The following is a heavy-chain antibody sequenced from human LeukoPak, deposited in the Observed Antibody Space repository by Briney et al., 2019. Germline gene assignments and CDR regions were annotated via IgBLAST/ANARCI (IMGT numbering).Heavy chain of an antibody. Sequence: GGSLRLSCAASGFTFSDYYMTWIRQAPGKGLEWVSYISSSGSTIYYADSVKGRFTVSRDNAKNSLYLQMNSLRAEDTAVYYCARWYGYWRYFDYWGQGTLVTVSS. J-gene: IGHJ4*02. CDR3: ARWYGYWRYFDY. CDR1: GFTFSDYY. V-gene: IGHV3-11*04. CDR2: ISSSGSTI. D-gene: IGHD5-24*01.